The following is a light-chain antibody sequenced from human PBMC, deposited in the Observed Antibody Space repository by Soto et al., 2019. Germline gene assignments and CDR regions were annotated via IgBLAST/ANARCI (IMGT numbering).Light chain of an antibody. V-gene: IGKV3-11*01. CDR2: DAS. CDR3: QQRSNWYPIT. Sequence: EIVLTQSPATLSLSPGERATLSCRASQSVSSYLAWYQQKPGQAPRLLIYDASNRATGIPARFSGSGSVTDFTLTISSLKPEDFAVYYDQQRSNWYPITFGQGTRLEIK. J-gene: IGKJ5*01. CDR1: QSVSSY.